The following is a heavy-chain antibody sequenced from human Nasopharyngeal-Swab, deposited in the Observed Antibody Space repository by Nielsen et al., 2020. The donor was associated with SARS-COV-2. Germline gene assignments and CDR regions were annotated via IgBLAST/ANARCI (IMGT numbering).Heavy chain of an antibody. J-gene: IGHJ3*02. Sequence: LSLTCAASGFTFDDYAMHWVRQAPGKGLEWVSGISWNSGSIGYADSVKGRFTISRDNAKNSLYLQMNSLRAEDTALYYCAKGQSSGWYATNDAFDIWGQGTMVTVSS. D-gene: IGHD6-19*01. CDR2: ISWNSGSI. V-gene: IGHV3-9*01. CDR1: GFTFDDYA. CDR3: AKGQSSGWYATNDAFDI.